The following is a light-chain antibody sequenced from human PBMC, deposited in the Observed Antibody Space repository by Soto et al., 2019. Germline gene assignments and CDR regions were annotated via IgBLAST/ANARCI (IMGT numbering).Light chain of an antibody. V-gene: IGKV3-20*01. Sequence: EIVLTQSPGTLSLSPGEIATLYFRASQSVSSNYLAWCQQKPGQAPGLLIFRASSRATGIPDRFSGSGSGTDFTLTISRLEPEDFAVYYCQQYGSAWTFGQGTKVDIK. CDR1: QSVSSNY. CDR2: RAS. CDR3: QQYGSAWT. J-gene: IGKJ1*01.